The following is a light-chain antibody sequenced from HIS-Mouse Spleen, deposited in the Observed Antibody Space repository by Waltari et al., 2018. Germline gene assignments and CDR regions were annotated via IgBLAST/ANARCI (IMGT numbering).Light chain of an antibody. CDR2: EGS. J-gene: IGLJ3*02. CDR3: CSYAGSSTWV. Sequence: QSALTQPASVSGSPGQSIPISCPGTSSAVGSYNLVPWYQQHPGKAPKLMIYEGSKLPSGVSNRFSGSKSGNTASLTISGLQAEDEADYYCCSYAGSSTWVFGGGTKLTVL. CDR1: SSAVGSYNL. V-gene: IGLV2-23*01.